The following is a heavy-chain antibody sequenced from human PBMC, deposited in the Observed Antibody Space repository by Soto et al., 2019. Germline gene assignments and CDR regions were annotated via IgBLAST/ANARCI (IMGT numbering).Heavy chain of an antibody. D-gene: IGHD3-10*01. V-gene: IGHV1-18*01. CDR2: ISAYNGNT. CDR1: GYTFTIYG. Sequence: GASVKVSCKASGYTFTIYGISWVRQAPGQGLEWMGWISAYNGNTNYAQKLQGRVTMTTDTSTSTAYMELRSLRSDDTAVYYCARDYGSGSYYFRWNYWGQGTLVTVSS. CDR3: ARDYGSGSYYFRWNY. J-gene: IGHJ4*02.